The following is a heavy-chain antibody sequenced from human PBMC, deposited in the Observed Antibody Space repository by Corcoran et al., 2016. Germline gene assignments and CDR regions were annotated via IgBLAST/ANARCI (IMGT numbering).Heavy chain of an antibody. V-gene: IGHV4-39*07. CDR3: ARLGMATILGDY. D-gene: IGHD5-12*01. CDR1: GGSISSSSYY. J-gene: IGHJ4*02. CDR2: IYYSGGT. Sequence: QLQLQESGAGLVKPSETLSLTCTVSGGSISSSSYYWGWIRQPPGKGLEWIGSIYYSGGTYYNPSLKSRVTISVDTSKNQFSLKLSSVTAADTAVYYCARLGMATILGDYWGQGTLVTVSS.